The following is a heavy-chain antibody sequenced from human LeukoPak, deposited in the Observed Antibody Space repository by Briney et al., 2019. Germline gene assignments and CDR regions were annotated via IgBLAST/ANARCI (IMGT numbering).Heavy chain of an antibody. CDR2: ISGSGGST. V-gene: IGHV3-23*01. CDR1: GFTFSSYD. CDR3: AKGSGYWGYSSPSN. D-gene: IGHD6-6*01. J-gene: IGHJ4*02. Sequence: PGGSLRLSCATFGFTFSSYDMTWVRQAPGKGLEWVSTISGSGGSTYYADSVKGRFTISRDNSKNTLYLQMNSLRAEDTAVYYCAKGSGYWGYSSPSNWGQGTLVTVSS.